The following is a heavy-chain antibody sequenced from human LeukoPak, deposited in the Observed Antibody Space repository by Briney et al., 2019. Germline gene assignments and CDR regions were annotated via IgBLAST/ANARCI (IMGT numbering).Heavy chain of an antibody. CDR1: GGSISSGGYY. J-gene: IGHJ6*02. CDR2: IYYSGTT. V-gene: IGHV4-39*07. Sequence: SETLSLTCTVSGGSISSGGYYWGWIRQPPGKGLEWIGTIYYSGTTYYNPSLKSRVTISVDTSKNQFSLKLSSVTAADTAVYYCARSRIVSSSWYYYYGMDVWGQGTTVTVSS. D-gene: IGHD6-13*01. CDR3: ARSRIVSSSWYYYYGMDV.